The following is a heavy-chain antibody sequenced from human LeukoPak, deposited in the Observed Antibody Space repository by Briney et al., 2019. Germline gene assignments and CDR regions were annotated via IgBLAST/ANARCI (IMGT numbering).Heavy chain of an antibody. D-gene: IGHD3-10*01. CDR3: ARGAREPKLLWFGELSWYFDL. V-gene: IGHV1-8*01. CDR1: GYTFTSYD. J-gene: IGHJ2*01. Sequence: ASVKVSCKASGYTFTSYDINWVRQATGQGLEWMGWMNPNSGNTGYAQKFQGRVTMTRNTSISTAYMELSSLRSEDTAVYYCARGAREPKLLWFGELSWYFDLWGRGTLVTVSS. CDR2: MNPNSGNT.